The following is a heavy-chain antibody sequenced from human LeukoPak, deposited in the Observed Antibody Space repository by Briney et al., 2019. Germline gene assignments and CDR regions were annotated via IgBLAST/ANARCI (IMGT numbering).Heavy chain of an antibody. CDR2: VSATDGST. D-gene: IGHD6-19*01. J-gene: IGHJ4*02. Sequence: GGSLRLSCAASGFIFSNYAMSWVRQAPGKGLEWVSSVSATDGSTYYADFLKGRFTISRDNSKNTLYLQMNSLRAEDTAVYYCATGHGSGWHTLGYWGQGTLVTVSS. CDR3: ATGHGSGWHTLGY. CDR1: GFIFSNYA. V-gene: IGHV3-23*01.